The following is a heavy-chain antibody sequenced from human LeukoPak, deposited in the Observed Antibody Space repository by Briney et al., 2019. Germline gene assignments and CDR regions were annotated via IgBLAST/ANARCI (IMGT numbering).Heavy chain of an antibody. V-gene: IGHV3-21*01. Sequence: GGSLRLSCAASGFTFSSYSMNWVRQAPGKGLEWVSSISSSSYIYYADSVKGRFTISRDNAKNSLYLQMNSLRAEDTAVYYCARDPYRSSWDAFDIWGQGTMVTVSS. CDR2: ISSSSYI. CDR1: GFTFSSYS. D-gene: IGHD6-13*01. J-gene: IGHJ3*02. CDR3: ARDPYRSSWDAFDI.